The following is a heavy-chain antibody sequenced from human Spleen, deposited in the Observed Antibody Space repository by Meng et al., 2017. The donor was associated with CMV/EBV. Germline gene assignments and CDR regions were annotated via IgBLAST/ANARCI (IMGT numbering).Heavy chain of an antibody. J-gene: IGHJ4*02. Sequence: ASGGTFRSSAISWVRQAPGQGLEWMGGLIPIFGTANYAQKFQGRVMITTDESTSTAYMELSSLRSEDTAVYYCARSFRAPAASHFDYWGQGTLVTVSS. CDR1: GGTFRSSA. CDR3: ARSFRAPAASHFDY. D-gene: IGHD2-2*01. CDR2: LIPIFGTA. V-gene: IGHV1-69*05.